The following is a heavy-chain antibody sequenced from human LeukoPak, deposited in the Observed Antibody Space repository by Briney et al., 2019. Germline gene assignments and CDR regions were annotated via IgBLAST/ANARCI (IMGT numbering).Heavy chain of an antibody. J-gene: IGHJ3*02. CDR3: ARRFLYYDFWSAPAFDI. V-gene: IGHV4-30-4*08. D-gene: IGHD3-3*01. CDR1: GGSISSGDYY. Sequence: PSETLSLTCTVSGGSISSGDYYWSWIRQPPGKGLEWIGYIYYSGSTYYNPSLKSRVTISVDTSKNQFSLKLSSVTAADTAVYYCARRFLYYDFWSAPAFDIWGQGTMVTVSS. CDR2: IYYSGST.